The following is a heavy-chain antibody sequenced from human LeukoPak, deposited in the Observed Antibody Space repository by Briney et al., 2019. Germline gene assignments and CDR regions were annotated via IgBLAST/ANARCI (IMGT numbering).Heavy chain of an antibody. Sequence: GGSLRLSCAASGFTFSDYYMSWIRQATGKGLEWLSYIINSGSTIYYGDSVKGRFTISRDSAKNSLYLQMHSLSSEDTAVYFCVREGARFGGFDIWGQGKMVTVSS. D-gene: IGHD3-10*02. V-gene: IGHV3-11*04. CDR2: IINSGSTI. J-gene: IGHJ3*02. CDR3: VREGARFGGFDI. CDR1: GFTFSDYY.